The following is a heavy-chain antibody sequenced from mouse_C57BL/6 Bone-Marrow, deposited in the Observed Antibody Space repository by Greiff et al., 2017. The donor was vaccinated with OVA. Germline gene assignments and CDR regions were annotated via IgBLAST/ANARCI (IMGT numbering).Heavy chain of an antibody. Sequence: QVQLQQSGAELVKPGASVKLSCKASGYTFTEYTIHWVKQRSGQGLEWIGWFYPGSGRIKYNEKFKDKATLTADKSSSTVYMELSRLTSEDSAVYFCARHEYGDYYGSSLDWYFDVWGTGTTVTVSS. CDR3: ARHEYGDYYGSSLDWYFDV. J-gene: IGHJ1*03. D-gene: IGHD1-1*01. V-gene: IGHV1-62-2*01. CDR2: FYPGSGRI. CDR1: GYTFTEYT.